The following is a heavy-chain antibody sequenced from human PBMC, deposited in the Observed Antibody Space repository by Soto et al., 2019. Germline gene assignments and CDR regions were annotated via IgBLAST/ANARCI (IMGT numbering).Heavy chain of an antibody. V-gene: IGHV1-46*03. CDR2: INPSGGST. Sequence: ASVKVSCKASGYTFTSYYMHWVRQAPGQGLEWMGIINPSGGSTSYAQKFQGRVTMTRDTSTSTVYMELSSLRSEDTAVYYCARDRGPMVRGVIITEPYNWFDPWGQGTLVTVSS. J-gene: IGHJ5*02. CDR3: ARDRGPMVRGVIITEPYNWFDP. D-gene: IGHD3-10*01. CDR1: GYTFTSYY.